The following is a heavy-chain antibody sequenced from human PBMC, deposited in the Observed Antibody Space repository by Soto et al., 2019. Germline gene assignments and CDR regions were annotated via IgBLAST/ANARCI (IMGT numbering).Heavy chain of an antibody. CDR1: GYTFSNYG. D-gene: IGHD2-2*01. Sequence: QVQLVQSGGEVKRPGASVKVSCKTSGYTFSNYGITGVQQAPGQPLEWLGWISLYSDGTNYAQKFQGRVSMTTDTSTTTAYMELRSLRSDDTAVYYCARVVPGAEAWFGPWGQGTLVTVSS. V-gene: IGHV1-18*01. J-gene: IGHJ5*02. CDR3: ARVVPGAEAWFGP. CDR2: ISLYSDGT.